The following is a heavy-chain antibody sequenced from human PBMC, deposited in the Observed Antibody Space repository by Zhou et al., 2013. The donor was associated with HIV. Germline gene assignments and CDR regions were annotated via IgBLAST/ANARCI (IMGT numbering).Heavy chain of an antibody. CDR2: IIPIFGTA. CDR1: GGTFSSYA. Sequence: QVQLVQSGAEVKKPGSSVKVSCKASGGTFSSYAISWVRQAPGQGLEWMGGIIPIFGTANYAQKFQGRVTITTDESTSTAYMELSSLRSEDTAVYYCARGGWGDKGSSSYYYYYYMDVWGQRDHGSPSP. CDR3: ARGGWGDKGSSSYYYYYYMDV. J-gene: IGHJ6*03. D-gene: IGHD6-6*01. V-gene: IGHV1-69*05.